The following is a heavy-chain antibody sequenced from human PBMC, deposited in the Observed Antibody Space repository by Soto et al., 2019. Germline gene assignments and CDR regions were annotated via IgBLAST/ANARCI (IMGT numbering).Heavy chain of an antibody. V-gene: IGHV4-34*01. J-gene: IGHJ5*02. CDR3: ARGEDYYGSGSPGNWFDP. D-gene: IGHD3-10*01. Sequence: SETLSLTCAVYGGPFSGYYWSWIRQPPGKGLEWIGEINHSGSTNYNPSLKSRVTISVDTSKNQFSLKLSSVTAADTAVYYCARGEDYYGSGSPGNWFDPWGQGTLVTVSS. CDR1: GGPFSGYY. CDR2: INHSGST.